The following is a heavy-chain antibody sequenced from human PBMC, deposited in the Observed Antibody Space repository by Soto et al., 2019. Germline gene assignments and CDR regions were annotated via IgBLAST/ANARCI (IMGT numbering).Heavy chain of an antibody. V-gene: IGHV1-3*01. CDR1: GYTFTTYP. D-gene: IGHD6-13*01. Sequence: QVQLVQSGAEMKKPGASVKVSCKASGYTFTTYPIHWVRQAPGQGLEWMGWIDVGTGNTKYSQKFQGRVAIPRDTSAGTAYMELSSLRSEDTAVYYCASLAGIRVGDWGQGTLVTVSS. CDR2: IDVGTGNT. J-gene: IGHJ4*02. CDR3: ASLAGIRVGD.